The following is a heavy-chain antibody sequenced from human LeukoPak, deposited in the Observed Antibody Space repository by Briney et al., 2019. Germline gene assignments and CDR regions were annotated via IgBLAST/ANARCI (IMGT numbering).Heavy chain of an antibody. D-gene: IGHD1-26*01. CDR1: GGSISSSSYY. V-gene: IGHV4-39*01. J-gene: IGHJ4*02. CDR3: ARHVTHHKWELFHY. Sequence: PSETLSLTCTVSGGSISSSSYYWGWARQPPGKGLEWIGSIFYTGNSYYNPSLKSRVTISVDTSKNQFSLKLSSVTAADTAVYYCARHVTHHKWELFHYWGQGTLVTVSS. CDR2: IFYTGNS.